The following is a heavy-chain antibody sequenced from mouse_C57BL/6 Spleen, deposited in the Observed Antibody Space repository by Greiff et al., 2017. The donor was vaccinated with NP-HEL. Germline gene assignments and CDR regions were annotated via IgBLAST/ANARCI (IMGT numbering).Heavy chain of an antibody. J-gene: IGHJ1*03. CDR3: ARDYDYDCIDV. CDR2: ISSGGSYT. D-gene: IGHD2-4*01. CDR1: GFTFSSYG. V-gene: IGHV5-6*01. Sequence: EVKLVESGGDLVKPGWSLKLSCAASGFTFSSYGMSWVRQTPVKRLEWVATISSGGSYTYYPDSVKGRFTISRDKAKSTLYMQLSSLTSEDTAVYYCARDYDYDCIDVWGTGTSVTVSS.